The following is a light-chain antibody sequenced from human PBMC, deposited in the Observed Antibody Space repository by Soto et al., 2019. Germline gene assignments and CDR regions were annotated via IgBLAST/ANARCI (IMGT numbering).Light chain of an antibody. CDR3: CSYAGSSTFVV. J-gene: IGLJ2*01. Sequence: QSALTQPPSASGSPGQSVTISCTGTSSDVGGHNYVSWYQQRPGKAPKLIIYEGSKRPSGVSNRFSGSKSGNTASLTISGLQAEDEADYYCCSYAGSSTFVVFGGGTKLTVL. CDR2: EGS. V-gene: IGLV2-23*01. CDR1: SSDVGGHNY.